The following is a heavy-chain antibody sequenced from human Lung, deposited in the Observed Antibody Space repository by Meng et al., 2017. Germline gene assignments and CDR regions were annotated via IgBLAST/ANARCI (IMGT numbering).Heavy chain of an antibody. J-gene: IGHJ4*02. CDR2: IYHSGST. Sequence: QVAAEESGPGPGETSGALALPGACSGVSLSSRNWWSWVRQPPGKGLEWIGEIYHSGSTNYNPSLKSRVTISVDESKNQFSLRLSSVTAADTAVYYCARVGAYCGGDCYHPRWGQGTLVTVSS. CDR3: ARVGAYCGGDCYHPR. D-gene: IGHD2-21*02. V-gene: IGHV4-4*02. CDR1: GVSLSSRNW.